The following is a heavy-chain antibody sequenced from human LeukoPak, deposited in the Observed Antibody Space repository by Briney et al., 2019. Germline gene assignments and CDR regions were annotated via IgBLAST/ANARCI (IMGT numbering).Heavy chain of an antibody. CDR3: ASGLWTYGY. J-gene: IGHJ4*02. V-gene: IGHV3-30-3*01. CDR2: ISYDGSNK. CDR1: GFTFSSYA. D-gene: IGHD3-10*01. Sequence: GRSLRLSCAASGFTFSSYAMHWVRQAPGEGLEWVAVISYDGSNKYYADSVKGRFTISRDNAKKSLFLQMNSLRAEDTAVYYCASGLWTYGYWGQGTLVTVSS.